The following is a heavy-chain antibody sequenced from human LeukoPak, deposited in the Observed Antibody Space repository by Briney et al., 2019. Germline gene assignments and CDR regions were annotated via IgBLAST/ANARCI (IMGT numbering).Heavy chain of an antibody. CDR1: GFTFSSYW. J-gene: IGHJ4*02. Sequence: GGSLRLSCAASGFTFSSYWMSWVRQAPGKGLEWVANIKQDGSEKYYVDSVKGRFTISRDNAKNSLYLQMNSLRAEDTAVYYCARDSVHGYYDSSGYSTLLDYWGQGTLVTVSS. V-gene: IGHV3-7*01. CDR2: IKQDGSEK. D-gene: IGHD3-22*01. CDR3: ARDSVHGYYDSSGYSTLLDY.